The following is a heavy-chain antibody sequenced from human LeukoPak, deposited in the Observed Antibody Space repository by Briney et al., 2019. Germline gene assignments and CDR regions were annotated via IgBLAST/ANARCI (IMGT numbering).Heavy chain of an antibody. V-gene: IGHV3-7*04. J-gene: IGHJ4*02. CDR1: GFTLSNYW. CDR2: INEDGSER. Sequence: GGSLRLSCAGAGFTLSNYWMSWVRQAPGKGLEWVANINEDGSERFYVDSVKGRFTISRDNAKNSLYLQINSLRAEDTAVYYCARNYDWGQGTLVTVSS. D-gene: IGHD3-16*01. CDR3: ARNYD.